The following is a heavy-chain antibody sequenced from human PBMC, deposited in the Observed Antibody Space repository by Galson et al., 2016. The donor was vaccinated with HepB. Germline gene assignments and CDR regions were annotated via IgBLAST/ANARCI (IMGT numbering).Heavy chain of an antibody. Sequence: TLSLTCTVSGGSITSGTKYWTWIRQPAGKGLEWMGGISTSGTANYNPSLRSRVTISLDTSKTHLSLKLRSVTASDTAMYYCATMPDSWGQGTLVTVSS. D-gene: IGHD2-2*01. CDR3: ATMPDS. CDR2: ISTSGTA. V-gene: IGHV4-61*02. CDR1: GGSITSGTKY. J-gene: IGHJ4*02.